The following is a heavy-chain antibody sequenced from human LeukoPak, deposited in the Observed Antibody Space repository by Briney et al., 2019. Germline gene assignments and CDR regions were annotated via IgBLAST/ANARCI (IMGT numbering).Heavy chain of an antibody. V-gene: IGHV5-51*01. D-gene: IGHD3-10*01. CDR2: IYPGDSDT. Sequence: GESLKISCEGSGYTFTSYWIAWVRQMPGKGLEWMGIIYPGDSDTRYSPSFQGQVTISADKSISTAYLQWSSLKASDTAMYYCARHPHYGSGSYPFDPWGQGTLVTVSS. J-gene: IGHJ5*02. CDR3: ARHPHYGSGSYPFDP. CDR1: GYTFTSYW.